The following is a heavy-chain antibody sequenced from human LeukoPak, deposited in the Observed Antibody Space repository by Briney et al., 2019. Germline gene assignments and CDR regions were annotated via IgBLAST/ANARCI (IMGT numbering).Heavy chain of an antibody. Sequence: GGSLRLSCAASGFTFSSYWMSWVRQAPGKGLEWVANMKHDGSEKYYVDSVKGRFTISRDNANNSLYLQMNSLRVEDTAIYYCARGVSAWYQGWFDPWGQGILVTVSS. J-gene: IGHJ5*02. CDR2: MKHDGSEK. CDR1: GFTFSSYW. CDR3: ARGVSAWYQGWFDP. D-gene: IGHD6-19*01. V-gene: IGHV3-7*01.